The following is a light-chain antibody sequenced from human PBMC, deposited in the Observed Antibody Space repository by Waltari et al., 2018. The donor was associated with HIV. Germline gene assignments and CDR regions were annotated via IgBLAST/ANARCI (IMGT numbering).Light chain of an antibody. CDR3: QQYNSYTLT. CDR1: QSINSW. V-gene: IGKV1-5*03. J-gene: IGKJ4*01. CDR2: KAS. Sequence: DIEMTQSPSTLSASVGDRVTITCRASQSINSWLAWYQLKPGKAPKLLIYKASSLEGGVPSRFSGSGSGTEFTLTITSLQPDDSATYYCQQYNSYTLTFGGGTKVEIK.